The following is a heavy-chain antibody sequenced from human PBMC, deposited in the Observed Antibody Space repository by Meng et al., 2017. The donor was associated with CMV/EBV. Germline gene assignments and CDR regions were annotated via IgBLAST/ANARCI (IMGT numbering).Heavy chain of an antibody. CDR1: GFTFSSYA. Sequence: GGSLRLSCAASGFTFSSYAMSWVRQAPGKGLEWVSSISSSSSYIYYADSVKGRFTISRDNAKNSLYLQMNSLRAEDTAVYYCARDTITMIASDYWGQGTLVTVSS. V-gene: IGHV3-21*01. D-gene: IGHD3-22*01. J-gene: IGHJ4*02. CDR2: ISSSSSYI. CDR3: ARDTITMIASDY.